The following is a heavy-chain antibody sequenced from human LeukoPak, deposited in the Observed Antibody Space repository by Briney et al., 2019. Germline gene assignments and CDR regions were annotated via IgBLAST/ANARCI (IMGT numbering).Heavy chain of an antibody. D-gene: IGHD1-26*01. Sequence: ASVKVSCKASGYTFTSYGISWVRQAPGQGLEWMGWISAYNGNTNYAQKFQGRVTMTIDTSTTTVYMELSSLKSDDTAVYFCARHTSGIYIPDGALEIWGQGTMVTVSS. J-gene: IGHJ3*02. CDR2: ISAYNGNT. CDR1: GYTFTSYG. V-gene: IGHV1-18*01. CDR3: ARHTSGIYIPDGALEI.